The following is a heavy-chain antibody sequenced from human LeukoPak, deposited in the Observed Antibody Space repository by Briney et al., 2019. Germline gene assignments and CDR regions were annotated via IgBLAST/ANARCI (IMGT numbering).Heavy chain of an antibody. CDR2: INPNSGGT. CDR1: GYTFTAYY. Sequence: GASVKVSCKASGYTFTAYYMHWVRQAPGQGREGMGWINPNSGGTNYAQKFQGRVTMTRDTYISTAYMELSRLRSDDTAVYYCASAMVDYYGMDVWGQGTTVTVSS. J-gene: IGHJ6*02. CDR3: ASAMVDYYGMDV. V-gene: IGHV1-2*02. D-gene: IGHD5-18*01.